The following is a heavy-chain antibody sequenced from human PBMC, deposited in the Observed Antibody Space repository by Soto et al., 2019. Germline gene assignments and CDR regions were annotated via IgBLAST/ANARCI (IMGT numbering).Heavy chain of an antibody. Sequence: QVQLQQWGAGLLKPSETLSLTCAVYGGSFSGYYWSWIRQPPGKGLEWIGEINHSGSTNYNPSLKSLVTISVDTSKNQFSLKLSSVTAADTAVYYCARGKGYCSGGSCYYNWFDPWGQGTLVTVSS. CDR2: INHSGST. V-gene: IGHV4-34*01. D-gene: IGHD2-15*01. CDR1: GGSFSGYY. CDR3: ARGKGYCSGGSCYYNWFDP. J-gene: IGHJ5*02.